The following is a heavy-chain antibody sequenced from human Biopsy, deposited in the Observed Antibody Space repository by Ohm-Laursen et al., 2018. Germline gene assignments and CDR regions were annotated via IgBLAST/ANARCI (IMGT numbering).Heavy chain of an antibody. CDR3: ARGPYGDNAGAFDV. CDR2: FSHTGTT. Sequence: GTLSLTCVVDGGSFSGYDWTWIRQPPGKGLEWVGEFSHTGTTIYNPSLESRLTISVDKSKNHFSLRLTSVTAADTATYFCARGPYGDNAGAFDVWGQGTVVTVSS. D-gene: IGHD4/OR15-4a*01. V-gene: IGHV4-34*01. CDR1: GGSFSGYD. J-gene: IGHJ3*01.